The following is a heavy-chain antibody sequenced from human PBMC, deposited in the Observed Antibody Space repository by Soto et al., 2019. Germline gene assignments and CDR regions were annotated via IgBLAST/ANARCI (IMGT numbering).Heavy chain of an antibody. CDR3: ARQRAVAGTFR. CDR2: IYYSGST. J-gene: IGHJ4*02. D-gene: IGHD6-19*01. V-gene: IGHV4-39*01. CDR1: GGSISSSSYY. Sequence: SETLSLTCTVSGGSISSSSYYWAWIRQPPGKGLEWIASIYYSGSTYYNPSLKSRVTISVDTSKNQFSLKLSSVTAADTAVYYCARQRAVAGTFRWGQGTLVTVSS.